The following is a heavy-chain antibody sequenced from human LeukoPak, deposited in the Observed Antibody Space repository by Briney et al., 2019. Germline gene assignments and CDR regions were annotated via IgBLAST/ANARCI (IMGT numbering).Heavy chain of an antibody. J-gene: IGHJ4*02. CDR3: ARVDPPRRLDY. CDR2: IYHSGGA. Sequence: SGTLSLTCAVSGGSVSSTNSWSWVRQSPGKGLEWIGEIYHSGGANYNPSLRSRVTMSLDKSKNQFSLKLSSVTAADTAVYYCARVDPPRRLDYWGQGTLVTVSS. V-gene: IGHV4-4*02. D-gene: IGHD2-21*02. CDR1: GGSVSSTNS.